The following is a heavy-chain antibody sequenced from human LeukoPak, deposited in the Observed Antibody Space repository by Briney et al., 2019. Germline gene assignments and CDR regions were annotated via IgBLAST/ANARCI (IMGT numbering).Heavy chain of an antibody. D-gene: IGHD3-16*02. J-gene: IGHJ3*02. Sequence: SETLSLTCTVSGGSISSYYWSWIRQPPGKGLEWIGYIYYSGGTNYNPSLKSRVTISVDTSKNQFSLKLSSVTAADTAVYYCARDLNGVRAFDIWGQGTMVTVSS. CDR3: ARDLNGVRAFDI. V-gene: IGHV4-59*01. CDR1: GGSISSYY. CDR2: IYYSGGT.